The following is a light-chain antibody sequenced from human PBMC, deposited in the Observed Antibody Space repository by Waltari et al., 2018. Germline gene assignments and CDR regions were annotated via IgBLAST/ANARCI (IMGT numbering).Light chain of an antibody. J-gene: IGKJ1*01. CDR1: QSVSSN. Sequence: EIVMTQSPATLSGSPGERATLTCRASQSVSSNLAWYQQKPGQAPRLLIYGASTRATGIPARFSGSGSGTEFTLTISSLQSEDFAVCYCQQYNNWPRTFGQGTKVEIK. CDR2: GAS. V-gene: IGKV3-15*01. CDR3: QQYNNWPRT.